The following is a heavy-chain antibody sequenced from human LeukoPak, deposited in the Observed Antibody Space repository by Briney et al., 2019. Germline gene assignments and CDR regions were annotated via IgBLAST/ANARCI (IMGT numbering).Heavy chain of an antibody. J-gene: IGHJ5*02. CDR3: ARDPLADRYSCGWVP. CDR2: IIPILGIA. CDR1: GGTISSYA. V-gene: IGHV1-69*04. Sequence: GASVKVSCKASGGTISSYAISWVRQAPGQGLEWMGRIIPILGIANYAQKFQGRVTITADKSTSTAYMELSSLRSEDTAVYYCARDPLADRYSCGWVPRGQGTLVTVSS. D-gene: IGHD6-19*01.